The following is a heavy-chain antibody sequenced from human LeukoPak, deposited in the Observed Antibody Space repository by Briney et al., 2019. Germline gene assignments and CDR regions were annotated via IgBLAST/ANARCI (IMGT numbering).Heavy chain of an antibody. V-gene: IGHV1-46*01. D-gene: IGHD3-10*01. J-gene: IGHJ4*02. CDR2: INPSGGST. CDR3: ARAPMVRGVIIPVYFDY. Sequence: ASVTVSCKASGYTFTSYYMHWVRQAPGQGLEWMGIINPSGGSTSYAQKFQGRVTMTRDTSTSTVYMELSSLRSEDTAVYYCARAPMVRGVIIPVYFDYWGQGTLVTVSS. CDR1: GYTFTSYY.